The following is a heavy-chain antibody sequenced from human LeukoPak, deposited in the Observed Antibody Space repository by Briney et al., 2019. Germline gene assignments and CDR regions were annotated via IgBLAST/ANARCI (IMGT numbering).Heavy chain of an antibody. J-gene: IGHJ4*02. Sequence: GGSLRLSCAASGFTLSDYYMSWIRQAPGKGLEWVSYISSSGSTIYYADSVKGRFTISRDNAKNSLYLQMNSLRAEDTAVYYCARLWSGDSSSWLYWGQGTLVTVSS. CDR3: ARLWSGDSSSWLY. V-gene: IGHV3-11*01. D-gene: IGHD6-13*01. CDR2: ISSSGSTI. CDR1: GFTLSDYY.